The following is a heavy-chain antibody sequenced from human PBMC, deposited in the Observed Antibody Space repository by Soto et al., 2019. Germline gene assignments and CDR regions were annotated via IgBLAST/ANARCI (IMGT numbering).Heavy chain of an antibody. CDR2: IIPIFGTA. CDR1: GGTFSSYA. V-gene: IGHV1-69*13. CDR3: ARAFSYYYDSSGYPFDY. D-gene: IGHD3-22*01. Sequence: SVKVSCKASGGTFSSYAISWVRQAPGQGLEWMGGIIPIFGTANYAQKFQGRVTITADESTSTAYMELSSLRSEDTAVYYCARAFSYYYDSSGYPFDYWGQGTLVTVSS. J-gene: IGHJ4*02.